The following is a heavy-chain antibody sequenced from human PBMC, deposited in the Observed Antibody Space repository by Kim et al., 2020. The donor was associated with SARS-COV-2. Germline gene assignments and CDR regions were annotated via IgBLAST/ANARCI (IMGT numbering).Heavy chain of an antibody. J-gene: IGHJ6*02. D-gene: IGHD2-2*02. Sequence: GGSLRLSCAASGSTFSTYAMTWVRQAPGKGLEWVSGFSGNAGTTYYADSVKGRFSISRDDSKNTLYLQMHSLRAEATAVSYCEKMKTSSCYSARDVWGQG. CDR2: FSGNAGTT. CDR3: EKMKTSSCYSARDV. V-gene: IGHV3-23*01. CDR1: GSTFSTYA.